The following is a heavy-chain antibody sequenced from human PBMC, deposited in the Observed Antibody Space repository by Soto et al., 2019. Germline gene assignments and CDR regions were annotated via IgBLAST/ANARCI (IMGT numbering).Heavy chain of an antibody. Sequence: GESLKISCKGSGYSFTSYWIAWVRQMPGKGLKWMGIIYPGDSDTRYSPSFQGQVTISADKSISTAYLQWSSLKASDTAMYYCARHVPTGGTVNGMDVWGQGTTVTVSS. V-gene: IGHV5-51*01. CDR2: IYPGDSDT. D-gene: IGHD2-2*01. CDR1: GYSFTSYW. J-gene: IGHJ6*02. CDR3: ARHVPTGGTVNGMDV.